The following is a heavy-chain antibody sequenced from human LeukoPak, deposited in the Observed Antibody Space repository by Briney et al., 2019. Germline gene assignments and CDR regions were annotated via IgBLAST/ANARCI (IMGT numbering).Heavy chain of an antibody. J-gene: IGHJ4*02. Sequence: VASVKVSCKASGGTFSSYAISWVRQAPGQGLEWMGGIIPIFGTANYAQKFQGRVTITADESTSTAYMELSSLRSEDTAVYYRARVSAAAGFDYWGQGTLVTVSS. CDR3: ARVSAAAGFDY. CDR2: IIPIFGTA. D-gene: IGHD6-13*01. V-gene: IGHV1-69*13. CDR1: GGTFSSYA.